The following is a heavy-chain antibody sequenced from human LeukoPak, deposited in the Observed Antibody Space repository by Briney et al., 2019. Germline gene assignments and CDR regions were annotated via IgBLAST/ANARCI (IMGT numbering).Heavy chain of an antibody. Sequence: PGGSLRLSCAASGFTFSSYAMHWVRQAPGKGLEWVAVISYDGSNKYYADSVKGRFTISRDNSKNTLYLQMNSLRAEDTAVYYCARVGYYDSSGYLLGAFDIWGQGTMVTVSS. CDR1: GFTFSSYA. CDR3: ARVGYYDSSGYLLGAFDI. J-gene: IGHJ3*02. CDR2: ISYDGSNK. V-gene: IGHV3-30-3*01. D-gene: IGHD3-22*01.